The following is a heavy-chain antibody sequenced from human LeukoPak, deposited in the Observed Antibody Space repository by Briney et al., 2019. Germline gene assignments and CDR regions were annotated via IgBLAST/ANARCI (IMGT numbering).Heavy chain of an antibody. D-gene: IGHD6-19*01. Sequence: GGSLRLSCAASGFAFSNCAMGWVRQAPGKGLEWVSAISGSGGNTYYEDSVKDRFTISRDYSNNTLYLQMNSLRADDTAVYYCAKVASADAQARLNYWGQGTLVTVSS. J-gene: IGHJ4*02. CDR2: ISGSGGNT. V-gene: IGHV3-23*01. CDR1: GFAFSNCA. CDR3: AKVASADAQARLNY.